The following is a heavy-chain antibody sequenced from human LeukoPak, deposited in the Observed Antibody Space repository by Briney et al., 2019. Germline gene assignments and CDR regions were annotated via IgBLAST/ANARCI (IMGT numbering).Heavy chain of an antibody. J-gene: IGHJ4*02. CDR1: GFTFSSYS. D-gene: IGHD3-10*01. V-gene: IGHV3-21*01. CDR2: FSSSSSYI. CDR3: ARAWSGSYYNGFDY. Sequence: GGSLRLSCAASGFTFSSYSMDWVRQAPGKGLEWVSSFSSSSSYIYYGDSVKGRFTISRDNAKNSLYLQMNSLRAEDTAVYYCARAWSGSYYNGFDYWGQGTLVTVSS.